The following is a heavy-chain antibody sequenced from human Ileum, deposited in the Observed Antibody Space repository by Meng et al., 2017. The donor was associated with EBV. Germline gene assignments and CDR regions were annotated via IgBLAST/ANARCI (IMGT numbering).Heavy chain of an antibody. Sequence: QVQLVQSGAEVKKPGASVKVSCKASGYTFNSYAMNWVRQAPGQGLEWMGRIIPILGIANYAQKFQGRVTITADKSTGTAYMELSSLRSEDTAVYYCASSIFGVVIISPLGYWGQGTLGTVPS. J-gene: IGHJ4*02. CDR2: IIPILGIA. CDR3: ASSIFGVVIISPLGY. CDR1: GYTFNSYA. D-gene: IGHD3-3*01. V-gene: IGHV1-69*04.